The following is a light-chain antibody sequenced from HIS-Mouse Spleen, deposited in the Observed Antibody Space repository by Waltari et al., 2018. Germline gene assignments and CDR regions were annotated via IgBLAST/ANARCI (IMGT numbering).Light chain of an antibody. CDR1: QSISSW. J-gene: IGKJ2*01. CDR2: KAS. CDR3: QQYNSYSMYT. V-gene: IGKV1-5*03. Sequence: DIQMTQSPSTLSASVGDRVTITCRASQSISSWLAWYQPKPGKAPKLLIYKASSLESGVPSRFSGSGSGTEFTLTISSLQPDDFATYYCQQYNSYSMYTFGQGTKLEIK.